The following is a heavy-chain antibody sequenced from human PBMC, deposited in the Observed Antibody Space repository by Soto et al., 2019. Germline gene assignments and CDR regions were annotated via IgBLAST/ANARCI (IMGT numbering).Heavy chain of an antibody. CDR1: GFTFSSYS. V-gene: IGHV3-21*01. CDR2: ISSSSSYI. CDR3: ARFTPVYCSSTSCYPFDY. Sequence: EVQLVESGGGLVKPGGSLRLSCAASGFTFSSYSMNWVRQAPGKGLEWVSCISSSSSYIYYADSVKGRFTISRDNAKNSLYLQMNSLRAEDTAVYYCARFTPVYCSSTSCYPFDYWGQGTLVTVSS. J-gene: IGHJ4*02. D-gene: IGHD2-2*01.